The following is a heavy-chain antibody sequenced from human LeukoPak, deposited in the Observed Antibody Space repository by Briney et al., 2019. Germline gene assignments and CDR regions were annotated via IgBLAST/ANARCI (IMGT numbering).Heavy chain of an antibody. CDR2: INTNTGNP. J-gene: IGHJ3*02. CDR1: GYTFTSYA. V-gene: IGHV7-4-1*01. CDR3: ARDRVRPYYYDSSGYYSHVPDAFDI. Sequence: ASVKVSCKASGYTFTSYAMNWVRQAPGQGLEWMGWINTNTGNPTYAQGFTGRFVFSLDTSVSTAYLQIGSLKAEDTAVYYCARDRVRPYYYDSSGYYSHVPDAFDIWGQGTMVTVSS. D-gene: IGHD3-22*01.